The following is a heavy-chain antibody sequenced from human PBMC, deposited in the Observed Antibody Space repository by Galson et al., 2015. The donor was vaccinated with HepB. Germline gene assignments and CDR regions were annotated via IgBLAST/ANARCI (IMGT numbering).Heavy chain of an antibody. D-gene: IGHD3-3*01. Sequence: SVKVSCKASGYTFTSYGISWVRQAPGQGLEWMGWISGYNRNTNYAQKLQGRVTMTTDTSTSTAHMELRSLRSDDAAVYYCARDLEWEPNIFDYWGQGTLVTVSS. J-gene: IGHJ4*02. CDR1: GYTFTSYG. V-gene: IGHV1-18*01. CDR3: ARDLEWEPNIFDY. CDR2: ISGYNRNT.